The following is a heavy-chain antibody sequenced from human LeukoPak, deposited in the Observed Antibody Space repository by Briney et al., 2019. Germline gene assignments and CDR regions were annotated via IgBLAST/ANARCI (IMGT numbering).Heavy chain of an antibody. J-gene: IGHJ4*02. CDR1: GFTFRGLA. CDR2: ISGSGGST. V-gene: IGHV3-23*01. CDR3: AKGLPGFGDLLDVWNY. D-gene: IGHD3-10*01. Sequence: PGGTLSFPLAAPGFTFRGLAMSGVRQPPGKGLGWSPAISGSGGSTYYADSVRGRFTISRDNSKNALYLQMNSLRAEDTAVYYCAKGLPGFGDLLDVWNYWGQGTLVTVSS.